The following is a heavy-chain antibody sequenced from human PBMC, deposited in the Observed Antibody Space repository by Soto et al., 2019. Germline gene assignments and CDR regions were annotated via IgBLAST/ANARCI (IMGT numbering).Heavy chain of an antibody. CDR2: INHSGST. CDR1: GGSFSGYY. Sequence: SETLSLTCAVYGGSFSGYYWSWIRQPPGKGLEWIGEINHSGSTNYNPSLKSRVTISVDTSKNQFSLKLSSVTAADTAVYYCARDRGRITIFGVVIIRGDGMDVWGQGTTVTVSS. D-gene: IGHD3-3*01. J-gene: IGHJ6*02. CDR3: ARDRGRITIFGVVIIRGDGMDV. V-gene: IGHV4-34*01.